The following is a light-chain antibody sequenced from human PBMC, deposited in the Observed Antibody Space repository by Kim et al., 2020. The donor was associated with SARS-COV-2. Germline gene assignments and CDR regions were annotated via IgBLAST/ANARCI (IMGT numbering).Light chain of an antibody. J-gene: IGLJ3*02. CDR1: SGHSNYF. V-gene: IGLV4-60*03. Sequence: QLVLTQSSSASASLGSSVKLTCTLSSGHSNYFIAWHQQQPEKAPRFLMKVEGSGSYNKGGGVPDRFSGSRSGADRYLIISNLHSEDEADYYCETWDSNIQVFGGGTQLTVL. CDR2: VEGSGSY. CDR3: ETWDSNIQV.